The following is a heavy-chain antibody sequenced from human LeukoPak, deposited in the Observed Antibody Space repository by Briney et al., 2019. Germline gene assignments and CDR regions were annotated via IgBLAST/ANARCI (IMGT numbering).Heavy chain of an antibody. V-gene: IGHV3-23*01. D-gene: IGHD6-19*01. J-gene: IGHJ4*02. CDR1: GFTFSSYA. CDR2: ISGSGGST. CDR3: AKALCIAVAGTCYYFDY. Sequence: PGGSLRLSCAASGFTFSSYAMSWVRQAPGKGLEWVSAISGSGGSTYYADSVKGRFTISRDNSKNTLYLQMNSLRAEDTAVYYCAKALCIAVAGTCYYFDYWGQGTLVTVSS.